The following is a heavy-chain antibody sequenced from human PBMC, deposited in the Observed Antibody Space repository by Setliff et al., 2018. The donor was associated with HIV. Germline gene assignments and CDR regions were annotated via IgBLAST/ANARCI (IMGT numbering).Heavy chain of an antibody. CDR2: IYYSGNT. Sequence: PSETLSLTCTVSGGSISISNDYWGWIRQPPGKGLEWIGNIYYSGNTYYNPSLRSRVTISVDTSKNQLSLKRSSVTAADTAVYYCARVIGSPAGPPYYYYYYMDVWGKGTTVTVTS. V-gene: IGHV4-39*07. J-gene: IGHJ6*03. CDR3: ARVIGSPAGPPYYYYYYMDV. CDR1: GGSISISNDY. D-gene: IGHD2-2*01.